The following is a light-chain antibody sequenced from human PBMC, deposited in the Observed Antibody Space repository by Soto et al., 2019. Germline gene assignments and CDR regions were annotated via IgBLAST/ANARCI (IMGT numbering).Light chain of an antibody. V-gene: IGKV3-20*01. J-gene: IGKJ1*01. CDR3: QQFESSVT. Sequence: EIVLTQSPGSLSLSPGERATLSCRASQSVSSTFFAWYQQRPGQAPRLLMYGASSRATGIPERFSGSGSGTDFTLTISRLEPEDLGVYYCQQFESSVTFGQGTKVEIK. CDR2: GAS. CDR1: QSVSSTF.